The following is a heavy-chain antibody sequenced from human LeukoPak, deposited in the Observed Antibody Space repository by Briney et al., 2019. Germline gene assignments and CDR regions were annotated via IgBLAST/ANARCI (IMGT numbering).Heavy chain of an antibody. CDR3: ARQVVPAAKTFDY. J-gene: IGHJ4*02. V-gene: IGHV4-61*02. D-gene: IGHD2-2*01. Sequence: SQTLSLTCTVSGGSISSGSYYWSWIRQPAGKGLEWIGRIYTSGSTNYNPSLKSRVTISVDTSKNQFSLKLSSVTAADTAVYYCARQVVPAAKTFDYWGQGTLVTVSS. CDR1: GGSISSGSYY. CDR2: IYTSGST.